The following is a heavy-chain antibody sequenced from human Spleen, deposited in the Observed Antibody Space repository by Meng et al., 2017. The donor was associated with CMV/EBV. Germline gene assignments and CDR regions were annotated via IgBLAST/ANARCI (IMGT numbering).Heavy chain of an antibody. CDR3: ARIRRYCSSTSCQSYYYYGMDV. CDR1: GGSISSYY. D-gene: IGHD2-2*01. Sequence: SETLSLTCTVSGGSISSYYWSWIRQPPGKGLEWIGYIYYSGSTNYNPSLKSRVTISVDTSKNQFSLKLSSVTAADTAVYYCARIRRYCSSTSCQSYYYYGMDVWGQGTTVTV. V-gene: IGHV4-59*01. J-gene: IGHJ6*02. CDR2: IYYSGST.